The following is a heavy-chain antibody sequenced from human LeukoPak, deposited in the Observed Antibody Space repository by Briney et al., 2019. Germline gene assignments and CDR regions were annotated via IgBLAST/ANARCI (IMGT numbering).Heavy chain of an antibody. CDR3: ARAIERGRRFDY. CDR2: INPSGGST. J-gene: IGHJ4*02. D-gene: IGHD5-24*01. Sequence: ASVKVSCRTSGYTFTTYYLHWVWQAPGQGLEWMGVINPSGGSTIYAQKFQDRVAMTRDTSTSTVYMDLSSLIAADTAIYYCARAIERGRRFDYWGQGTLVTVSS. CDR1: GYTFTTYY. V-gene: IGHV1-46*01.